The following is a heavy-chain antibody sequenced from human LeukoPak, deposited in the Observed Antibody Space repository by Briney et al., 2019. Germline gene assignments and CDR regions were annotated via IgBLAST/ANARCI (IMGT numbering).Heavy chain of an antibody. CDR3: AKSPTYYYGSGSYWWDY. D-gene: IGHD3-10*01. CDR1: GFTFNNYA. V-gene: IGHV3-64*01. Sequence: GGSLRLSCAASGFTFNNYAMHWVRQAPGKGLEYVSAINSNGGSTYYGNSVKGRFTISRDNSKNTLYLQMNSLRAEDTAVYYCAKSPTYYYGSGSYWWDYWGQGTLVTVSS. J-gene: IGHJ4*02. CDR2: INSNGGST.